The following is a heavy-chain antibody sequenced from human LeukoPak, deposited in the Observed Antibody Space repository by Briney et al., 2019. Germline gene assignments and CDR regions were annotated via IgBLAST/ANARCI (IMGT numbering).Heavy chain of an antibody. Sequence: GGSLRLSCAASGFTFSSYAMNWVRQAPGKGLEWVSSISSSSSYIYYADSVKGRFTVSRDNAKNSLYLQMDSLRAEDTAVYYCAGGSDLGFWGQGTLVTVSS. J-gene: IGHJ4*02. D-gene: IGHD3-10*01. V-gene: IGHV3-21*01. CDR1: GFTFSSYA. CDR2: ISSSSSYI. CDR3: AGGSDLGF.